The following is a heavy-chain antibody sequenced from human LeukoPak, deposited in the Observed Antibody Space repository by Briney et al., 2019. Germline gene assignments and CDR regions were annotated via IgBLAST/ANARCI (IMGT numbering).Heavy chain of an antibody. CDR2: IYPGDSDT. D-gene: IGHD2-15*01. CDR3: AGPFYCSGGSCYSAAFDI. J-gene: IGHJ3*02. Sequence: GESLQISCQGSGYIFTRYWIGWVRQLPGKGVEWMGIIYPGDSDTRYSPSFQGQVTISADKSISTAYLQWSSLKASDTAMYYCAGPFYCSGGSCYSAAFDIWGQGTMVTVSS. V-gene: IGHV5-51*01. CDR1: GYIFTRYW.